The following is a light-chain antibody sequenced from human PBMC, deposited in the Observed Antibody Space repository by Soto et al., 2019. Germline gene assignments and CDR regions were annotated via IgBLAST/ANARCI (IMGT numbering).Light chain of an antibody. CDR3: QHYNSYSEA. Sequence: IQMTPSPSTLSGSVGDRVTITCPASQTISSWLALYQQKPGKAPKLLIYKASTLKSGVPSRFSGSGSGTEFTLSISSLQPDDFATYYCQHYNSYSEAFGQGTKVELK. V-gene: IGKV1-5*03. CDR2: KAS. J-gene: IGKJ1*01. CDR1: QTISSW.